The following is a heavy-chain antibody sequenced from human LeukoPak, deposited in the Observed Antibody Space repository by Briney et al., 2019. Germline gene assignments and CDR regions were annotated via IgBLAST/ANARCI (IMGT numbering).Heavy chain of an antibody. CDR1: GGSISSYY. J-gene: IGHJ6*02. CDR2: IYYSGST. Sequence: SETLSLTCTVSGGSISSYYWSWIRQPPGKGLEWIGYIYYSGSTNYNPSLKSRVTISVDTSKNKFSLKLSSVTAADTAVYYCAREYDILTGSYGMDVWGQGTTVTVSS. D-gene: IGHD3-9*01. CDR3: AREYDILTGSYGMDV. V-gene: IGHV4-59*01.